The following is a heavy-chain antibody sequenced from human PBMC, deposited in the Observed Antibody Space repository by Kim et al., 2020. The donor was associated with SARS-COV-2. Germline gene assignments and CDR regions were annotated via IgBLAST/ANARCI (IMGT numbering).Heavy chain of an antibody. CDR2: ISAYNGNT. V-gene: IGHV1-18*04. J-gene: IGHJ4*02. Sequence: ASVKVSCKASGYTFTSYGISWVRQAPGQGLEWMGWISAYNGNTNYAQKLQGRVTMTTDTSTSTAYMELRSLRSDDTAVYYCARWGIRGITMVRGVMTLPDYWGQGTLVTVSS. CDR3: ARWGIRGITMVRGVMTLPDY. D-gene: IGHD3-10*01. CDR1: GYTFTSYG.